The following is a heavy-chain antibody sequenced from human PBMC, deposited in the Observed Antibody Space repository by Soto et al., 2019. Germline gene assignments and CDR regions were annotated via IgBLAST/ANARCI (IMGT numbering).Heavy chain of an antibody. D-gene: IGHD3-22*01. CDR2: IIPIFGTA. J-gene: IGHJ4*02. CDR1: GGTFSSYA. V-gene: IGHV1-69*01. CDR3: ARGHKALYYFDSSGYGPDFDY. Sequence: QVQLVQSGAEVKKPGSSVKVSCKASGGTFSSYAISWVRQAPGQGLEWMGGIIPIFGTANYAQKFQGRVTITADESTSTAYMELSSLRSEDTAVYYCARGHKALYYFDSSGYGPDFDYWGQGTLVTVSS.